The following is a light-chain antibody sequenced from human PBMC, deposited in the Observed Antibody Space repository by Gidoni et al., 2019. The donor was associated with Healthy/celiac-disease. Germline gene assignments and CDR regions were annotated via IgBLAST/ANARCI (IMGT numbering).Light chain of an antibody. V-gene: IGLV2-18*02. CDR3: SSYTSSSTLVV. CDR1: SSDLGSYNR. J-gene: IGLJ2*01. CDR2: DVS. Sequence: HSALTQPPSVSGSPGQSAPIPCTGTSSDLGSYNRVSWYQQPPGTAPKLLISDVSHRPSGVPDRFSGSKSGTTASLTISGLQAEDEADYYCSSYTSSSTLVVFGGGTKLTVL.